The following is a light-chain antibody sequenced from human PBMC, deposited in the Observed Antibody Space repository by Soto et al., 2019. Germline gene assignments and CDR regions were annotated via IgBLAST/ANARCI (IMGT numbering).Light chain of an antibody. V-gene: IGLV1-51*01. Sequence: QSVLTQPPSVSAAPGQQVTISCSRSSSNIGNDYVSWYQQLPGTAPKLLIYDNNKRAAGIPDRFSGYESGTSATLGITGLQTGDEADYYCGRWDSRLSTYVFGTGTKGTVL. J-gene: IGLJ1*01. CDR3: GRWDSRLSTYV. CDR1: SSNIGNDY. CDR2: DNN.